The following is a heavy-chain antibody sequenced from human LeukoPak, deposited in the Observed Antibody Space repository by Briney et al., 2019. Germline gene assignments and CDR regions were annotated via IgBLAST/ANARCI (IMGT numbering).Heavy chain of an antibody. V-gene: IGHV3-7*01. CDR1: GFTFSSYW. J-gene: IGHJ4*02. Sequence: GGSLRLSCAASGFTFSSYWMSWVRQAPGKGLEWVANIKQDGSEKYYVDSVKGRFTISRDNAKNSLYLQMNSLRAEDTAVYYCARDYYDSSGYPDYWGQGTLVTVSS. CDR2: IKQDGSEK. D-gene: IGHD3-22*01. CDR3: ARDYYDSSGYPDY.